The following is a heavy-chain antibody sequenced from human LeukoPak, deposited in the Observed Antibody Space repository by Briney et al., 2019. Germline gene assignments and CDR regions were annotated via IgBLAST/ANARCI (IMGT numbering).Heavy chain of an antibody. CDR1: GGSFSGYY. V-gene: IGHV4-34*01. Sequence: SETLSLTCAVYGGSFSGYYWSWIRQPPGKGLEWIGEINHSGSTNYNPSLKSRVTISVDTSKNQFSLKLSSVTAADTAVYYCARNIAAAGLDAFDIWGQGTMVTVSS. D-gene: IGHD6-13*01. CDR2: INHSGST. CDR3: ARNIAAAGLDAFDI. J-gene: IGHJ3*02.